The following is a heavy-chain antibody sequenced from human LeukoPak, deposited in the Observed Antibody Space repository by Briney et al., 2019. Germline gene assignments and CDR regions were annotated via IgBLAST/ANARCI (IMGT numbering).Heavy chain of an antibody. CDR2: ISGSGGST. CDR1: GFSFSDYS. CDR3: AKLGSYDILTGYVDY. Sequence: GGSLRLSCAASGFSFSDYSMNWVRQAPGKGLEWVSAISGSGGSTYYADSVKGRFTISRDNSKNTLYLQMNSLRAEDTAVYYCAKLGSYDILTGYVDYWGQGTLVTVSS. V-gene: IGHV3-23*01. J-gene: IGHJ4*02. D-gene: IGHD3-9*01.